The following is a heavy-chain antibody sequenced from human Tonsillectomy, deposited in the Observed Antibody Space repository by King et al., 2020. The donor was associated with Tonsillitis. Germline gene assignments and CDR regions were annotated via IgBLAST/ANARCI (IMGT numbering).Heavy chain of an antibody. Sequence: QVQLQESGPGLVKPSETLSLTCTVSGGSISSSSYYWGWIRQPPGKGLEWIGSIYYSGSTYYNPSLKSRVTISVDTSKNQFSLKLSSVTAADTAVYYCARLTYYDSSGCFDYWGQGTLVTVSS. CDR1: GGSISSSSYY. CDR2: IYYSGST. CDR3: ARLTYYDSSGCFDY. J-gene: IGHJ4*02. V-gene: IGHV4-39*01. D-gene: IGHD3-22*01.